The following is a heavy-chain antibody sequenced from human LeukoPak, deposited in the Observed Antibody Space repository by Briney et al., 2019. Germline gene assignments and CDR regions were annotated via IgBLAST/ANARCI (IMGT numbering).Heavy chain of an antibody. CDR1: GGTFSSYA. V-gene: IGHV1-18*01. CDR2: ISAYNGNT. CDR3: ARDRGDYAEGWFDP. D-gene: IGHD4-17*01. J-gene: IGHJ5*02. Sequence: ASVKVSCKASGGTFSSYAISWVRQAPGQGLEWMGWISAYNGNTNYAQKLQGRVTMTTDTSTSTAYMELRSLRSDDTAVYYCARDRGDYAEGWFDPWGQGTLVTVSS.